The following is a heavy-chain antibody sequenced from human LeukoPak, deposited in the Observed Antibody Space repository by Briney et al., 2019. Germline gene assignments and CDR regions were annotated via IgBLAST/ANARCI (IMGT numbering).Heavy chain of an antibody. V-gene: IGHV1-24*01. D-gene: IGHD1-26*01. CDR3: ATGPATDYYYGMDV. CDR2: FDPEDGET. CDR1: GYTFTSYD. J-gene: IGHJ6*02. Sequence: VASVKVSCKASGYTFTSYDINWVRQAPGKGLEWMGGFDPEDGETIYAQKFQGRVTMTEDTSTDTAYMELSSLRSEDTAVYYCATGPATDYYYGMDVWGQGTTVTVSS.